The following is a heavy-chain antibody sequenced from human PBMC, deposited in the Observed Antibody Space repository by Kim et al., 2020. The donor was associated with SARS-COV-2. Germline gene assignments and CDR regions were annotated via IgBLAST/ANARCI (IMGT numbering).Heavy chain of an antibody. Sequence: GGSLRLSCAASGFTFGSYSMNWVRQAPGKGLEWVSYISNSDSNIYYGDSVKGRFTISRDNAKSSLFLQMNSLRAEDTAVYYCAREDWFGEPFDPWCQGTLVTVSS. CDR3: AREDWFGEPFDP. V-gene: IGHV3-21*01. J-gene: IGHJ5*02. CDR2: ISNSDSNI. D-gene: IGHD3-10*01. CDR1: GFTFGSYS.